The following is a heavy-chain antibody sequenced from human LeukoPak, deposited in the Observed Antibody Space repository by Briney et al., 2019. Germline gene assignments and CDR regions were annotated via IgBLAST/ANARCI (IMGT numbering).Heavy chain of an antibody. CDR2: IKQDGSEK. CDR3: ARGQDYRYYYYYGMDV. D-gene: IGHD4-11*01. CDR1: GLTFSSYW. Sequence: GGSLRLSCAASGLTFSSYWMSWVRQAPGKGLEWVANIKQDGSEKYYVDSVKGRFTISRDNAKNSLYLQMNSLRAEDTAVYYCARGQDYRYYYYYGMDVWGQGTTVTVSS. V-gene: IGHV3-7*03. J-gene: IGHJ6*02.